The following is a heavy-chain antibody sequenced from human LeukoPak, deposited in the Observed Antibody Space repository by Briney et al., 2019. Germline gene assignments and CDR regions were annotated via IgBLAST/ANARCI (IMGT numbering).Heavy chain of an antibody. CDR1: DGSMSNYY. V-gene: IGHV4-59*01. J-gene: IGHJ4*02. CDR2: IYYSGST. Sequence: SETLSLTRTVSDGSMSNYYWSWIRQPPGKGLEWIGHIYYSGSTTYNPSLKSRVTMSVDTSKNQFSLKLRSVTAADTALYYCARIYNSSQWLAPGDHWGQGTLVTVSS. CDR3: ARIYNSSQWLAPGDH. D-gene: IGHD6-19*01.